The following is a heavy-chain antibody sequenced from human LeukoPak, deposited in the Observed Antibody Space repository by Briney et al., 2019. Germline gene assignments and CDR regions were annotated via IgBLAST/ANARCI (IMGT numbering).Heavy chain of an antibody. CDR1: GYTFTSYD. Sequence: APVKVSCKASGYTFTSYDINWVRQATGQGLEWMGWMNPNSGNTGYAQKFQGRATMTRNTSISTAYMELSSLRSEDTAVYYCARVDGYSSSPVVGFDPWGQGTLVTVSS. CDR3: ARVDGYSSSPVVGFDP. J-gene: IGHJ5*02. CDR2: MNPNSGNT. D-gene: IGHD6-6*01. V-gene: IGHV1-8*01.